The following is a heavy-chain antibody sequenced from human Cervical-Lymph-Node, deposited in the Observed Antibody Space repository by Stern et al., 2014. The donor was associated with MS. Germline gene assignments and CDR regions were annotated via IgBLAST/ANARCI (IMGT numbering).Heavy chain of an antibody. Sequence: VQLVESGGGVVQPGRSLRLSCAASGFSFSTSGMHWVRPAPGKGLDWVAVISYDGSDKYYGDSVRGRFTISRDNSKNSVYLQMNSLRAEDTAVYYCANAAALSCRSPSCYKAFEFWGQGILVTVSS. V-gene: IGHV3-30*18. CDR2: ISYDGSDK. CDR3: ANAAALSCRSPSCYKAFEF. J-gene: IGHJ4*02. D-gene: IGHD2-2*02. CDR1: GFSFSTSG.